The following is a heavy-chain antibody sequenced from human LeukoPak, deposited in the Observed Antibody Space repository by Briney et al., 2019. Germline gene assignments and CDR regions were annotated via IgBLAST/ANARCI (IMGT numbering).Heavy chain of an antibody. D-gene: IGHD3-22*01. J-gene: IGHJ4*02. CDR3: ATFHPEDDSSGYYLDY. V-gene: IGHV1-46*01. CDR2: INPSGGST. Sequence: GASVKVSCKASGYTFTSYYMHWVRQAPGQGLEWMGIINPSGGSTSYAQKFQGRVTMTRDMSTSTVYMELSSLRSGDTAVYYCATFHPEDDSSGYYLDYWGQGTLVTVSS. CDR1: GYTFTSYY.